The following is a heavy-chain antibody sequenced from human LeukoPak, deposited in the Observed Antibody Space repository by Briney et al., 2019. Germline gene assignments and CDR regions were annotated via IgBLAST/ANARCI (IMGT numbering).Heavy chain of an antibody. CDR2: IIPILGIA. CDR1: GGTFSSYA. Sequence: ASVKVSCKASGGTFSSYAISWVRQAPGQGLEWMGRIIPILGIANYAQKFQGRVTITADKSTSTAYMELSSLRSEDTAVYYCARALSMVRGVITYFDYWGQGTLVTVSS. J-gene: IGHJ4*02. CDR3: ARALSMVRGVITYFDY. D-gene: IGHD3-10*01. V-gene: IGHV1-69*04.